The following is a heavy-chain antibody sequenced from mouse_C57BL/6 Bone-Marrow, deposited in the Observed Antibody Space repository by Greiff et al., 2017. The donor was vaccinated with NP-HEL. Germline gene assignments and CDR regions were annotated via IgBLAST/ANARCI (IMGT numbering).Heavy chain of an antibody. CDR1: GYTFTSYW. CDR3: ARGYYDYAWFAY. V-gene: IGHV1-69*01. D-gene: IGHD2-4*01. Sequence: QVQLKQPGAELVMPGASVKLSCKASGYTFTSYWMHWVKQRPGQGLEWIGEIDPSDSYTNYNQKFKGKSTLTVDKSSSTAYMQLSSLTSEDSAVYYCARGYYDYAWFAYWGQGTLVTVSA. J-gene: IGHJ3*01. CDR2: IDPSDSYT.